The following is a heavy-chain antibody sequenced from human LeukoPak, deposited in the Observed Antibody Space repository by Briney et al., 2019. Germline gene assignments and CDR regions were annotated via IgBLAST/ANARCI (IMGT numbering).Heavy chain of an antibody. D-gene: IGHD2-8*01. V-gene: IGHV3-30*03. Sequence: PGRSLRLSCAASGFTFSSYGMHWVRQAPGKGLEWVALISYDGRDKYYADSVKGRFTIFRDNSKNTLYVQMNSLRAEDTAVYYCARGEFNGLDYWGQGTLVTVSS. CDR2: ISYDGRDK. CDR1: GFTFSSYG. J-gene: IGHJ4*02. CDR3: ARGEFNGLDY.